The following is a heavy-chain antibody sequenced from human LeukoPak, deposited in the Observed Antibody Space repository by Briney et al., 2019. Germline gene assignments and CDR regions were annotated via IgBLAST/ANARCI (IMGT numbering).Heavy chain of an antibody. CDR1: GGSISSGDYY. D-gene: IGHD3-3*01. CDR3: ARTGVAAFDI. Sequence: SETLSLTCTVSGGSISSGDYYWSWIRQPPGKGLEWIGYIYYSGSTYYNPSLKSRVTISVDTSKNQFSPKLSSVTAADTAVYYCARTGVAAFDIWGQGTMVTVSS. CDR2: IYYSGST. J-gene: IGHJ3*02. V-gene: IGHV4-30-4*01.